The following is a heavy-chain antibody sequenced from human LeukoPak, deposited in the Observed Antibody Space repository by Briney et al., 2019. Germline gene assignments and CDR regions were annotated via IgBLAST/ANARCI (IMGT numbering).Heavy chain of an antibody. Sequence: SETLSLTCTVSGGSISSSSYYWGWIRQPPGKGLEWIGYIYYSGSTNYNPSLKSRVTISVDTSKNPFSLKLSSVTAADTAVYYCARDSRPGYSSSWYIGPFDYWGQGTLVTVSS. V-gene: IGHV4-61*01. CDR3: ARDSRPGYSSSWYIGPFDY. J-gene: IGHJ4*02. CDR1: GGSISSSSYY. CDR2: IYYSGST. D-gene: IGHD6-13*01.